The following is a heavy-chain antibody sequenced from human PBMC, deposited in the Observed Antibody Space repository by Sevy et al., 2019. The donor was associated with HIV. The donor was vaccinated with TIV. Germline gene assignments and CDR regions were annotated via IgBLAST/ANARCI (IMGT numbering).Heavy chain of an antibody. Sequence: GGSLRLSCAASGFTFSKYSMSWIRQTPGKVLEWVSTLSFGCGKINYADSVKGRFTISRDDSRNTFYLQMNSLRAEDTAIYYCAREGCTKPHDYWGQGTVVTVSS. J-gene: IGHJ4*02. CDR2: LSFGCGKI. V-gene: IGHV3-23*01. CDR3: AREGCTKPHDY. D-gene: IGHD2-8*01. CDR1: GFTFSKYS.